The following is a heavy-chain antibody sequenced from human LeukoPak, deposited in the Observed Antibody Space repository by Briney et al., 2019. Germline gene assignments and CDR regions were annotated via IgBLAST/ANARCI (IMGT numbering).Heavy chain of an antibody. CDR3: ARRLKNSNGWTFDY. CDR1: GYSFTIYW. Sequence: GEPLKISCKGSGYSFTIYWIGWVRPLPGKGLEWMGIIYPGDSDTTYSPSFQGQVTVSAYRSINTAYLQWSRLKASDTAIYYCARRLKNSNGWTFDYWGQGTLVTVSS. CDR2: IYPGDSDT. V-gene: IGHV5-51*01. D-gene: IGHD6-19*01. J-gene: IGHJ4*02.